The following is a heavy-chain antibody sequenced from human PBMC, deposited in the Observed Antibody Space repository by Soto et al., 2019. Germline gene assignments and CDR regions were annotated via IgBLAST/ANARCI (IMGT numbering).Heavy chain of an antibody. CDR1: GYTFTSYG. Sequence: GASVKVSCKASGYTFTSYGISWVRQAPGQGLEWMGWISAYNGNTNYAQKLQGRVTMTTDTSTSTAYMELWSLRSDDTDVYYCARGGFGYGSGGSCYSSQAFDIWGQGTMVTVSS. D-gene: IGHD2-15*01. CDR2: ISAYNGNT. J-gene: IGHJ3*02. V-gene: IGHV1-18*04. CDR3: ARGGFGYGSGGSCYSSQAFDI.